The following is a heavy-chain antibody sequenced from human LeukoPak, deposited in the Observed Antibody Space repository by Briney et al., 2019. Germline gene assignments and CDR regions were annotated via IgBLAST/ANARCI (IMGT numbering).Heavy chain of an antibody. V-gene: IGHV3-23*01. CDR1: GFTISNYA. CDR3: ANRGRYYFDY. J-gene: IGHJ4*02. D-gene: IGHD6-25*01. Sequence: GGSLRLSCATSGFTISNYAVSWVRQAPGKGLEWLSTIGSGGGTYYADSVKGRFTISRDNSINTLYLQMNSLRAEDTALYYCANRGRYYFDYWGQGALVTVSS. CDR2: IGSGGGT.